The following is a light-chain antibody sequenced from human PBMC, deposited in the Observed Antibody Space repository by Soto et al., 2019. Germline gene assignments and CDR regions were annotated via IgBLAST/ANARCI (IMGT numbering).Light chain of an antibody. V-gene: IGKV3-20*01. CDR1: QSVSSNY. CDR2: DAS. Sequence: EIVLTQSPCTLSLSPGERATLSCRASQSVSSNYLAWYQQKSGQAPRLLTYDASSRATGIPDRFSGSGSGTDFTLTIRRLESEDFAVYYCQQYGSSPLTFGGGTKVEIK. CDR3: QQYGSSPLT. J-gene: IGKJ4*01.